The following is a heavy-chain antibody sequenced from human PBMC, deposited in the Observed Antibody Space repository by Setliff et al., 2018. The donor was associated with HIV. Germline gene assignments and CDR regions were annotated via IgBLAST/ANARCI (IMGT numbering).Heavy chain of an antibody. CDR3: ARDTELAYVDY. Sequence: PGGSLRLSCAASGFSFSEYYLNWIRQAPGKGLEWVSYITTTGTGTYYADSVKGRFTISRDNAKNSLYLQMNSLRAEDTAVYYCARDTELAYVDYWGQGTLVTVSS. J-gene: IGHJ4*02. D-gene: IGHD4-4*01. V-gene: IGHV3-11*01. CDR1: GFSFSEYY. CDR2: ITTTGTGT.